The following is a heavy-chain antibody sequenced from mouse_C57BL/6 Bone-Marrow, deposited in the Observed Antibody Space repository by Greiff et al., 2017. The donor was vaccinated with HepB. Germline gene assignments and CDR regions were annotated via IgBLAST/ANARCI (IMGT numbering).Heavy chain of an antibody. J-gene: IGHJ2*01. CDR2: IDPENGDT. V-gene: IGHV14-4*01. D-gene: IGHD2-5*01. CDR3: TTGRSNSDY. Sequence: EVQLQQSGAELVRPGASVKLSCTASGFNIKDDYMHWVKQRPEQGLEWIGWIDPENGDTEYASKFQGKATITADTSSNTAILQLSSLTSEDTAVYYCTTGRSNSDYWGQGTTLTVSS. CDR1: GFNIKDDY.